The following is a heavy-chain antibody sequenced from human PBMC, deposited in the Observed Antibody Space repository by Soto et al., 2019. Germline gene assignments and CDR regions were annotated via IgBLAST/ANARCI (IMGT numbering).Heavy chain of an antibody. CDR2: IFHGGNT. J-gene: IGHJ3*01. D-gene: IGHD2-15*01. CDR3: ARARWYDAFDV. Sequence: PSDTMSLTSAACRVSMSSGMFWGSIRKPPGKGLERIGSIFHGGNTYYNPSLKSRVTISVDMSKNQFSLKLNSVTAADTAVYYCARARWYDAFDVWGQGTGVTVS. V-gene: IGHV4-38-2*01. CDR1: RVSMSSGMF.